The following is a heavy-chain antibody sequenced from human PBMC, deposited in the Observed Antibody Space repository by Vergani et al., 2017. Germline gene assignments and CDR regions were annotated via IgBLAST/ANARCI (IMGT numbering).Heavy chain of an antibody. Sequence: EVQLVESGGGLVQPGRSLRLSCAASGFTFDDYVMHWVRQAPGKGLEWVSGISWNSGSIGHADSVKGRFTISRDNAKNSLYLQMNSLRAEDTAVYYCAKGIAARPLYFDYWGQGTLVTVSS. J-gene: IGHJ4*02. CDR2: ISWNSGSI. V-gene: IGHV3-9*01. CDR3: AKGIAARPLYFDY. D-gene: IGHD6-6*01. CDR1: GFTFDDYV.